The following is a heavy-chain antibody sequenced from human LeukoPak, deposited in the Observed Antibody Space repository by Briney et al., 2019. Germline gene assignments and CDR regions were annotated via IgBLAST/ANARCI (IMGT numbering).Heavy chain of an antibody. CDR3: ARVDGSCSGGSCPSGNWFDP. CDR2: IYTSGST. J-gene: IGHJ5*02. D-gene: IGHD2-15*01. CDR1: GGSISSYY. Sequence: SETLSLTCTVSGGSISSYYWSWIRQPAGKGLEWIGRIYTSGSTNYNPSLKSRATISVDTSKNQFSLKLNSVTAADTAVYYCARVDGSCSGGSCPSGNWFDPWGQGTLVTVSS. V-gene: IGHV4-4*07.